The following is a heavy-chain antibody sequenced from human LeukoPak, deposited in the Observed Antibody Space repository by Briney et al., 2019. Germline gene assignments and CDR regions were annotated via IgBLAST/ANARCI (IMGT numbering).Heavy chain of an antibody. V-gene: IGHV5-51*01. D-gene: IGHD3-10*01. CDR3: ARRRGTMVRGVINSYYFDY. CDR2: IYPGDSDT. Sequence: GESLKISCKGSGYSFTSYWIGWVRQMPGKGLEWMGIIYPGDSDTRYSTSFQGQVTISADKSISTAYLQWSSLKASDTAMYYCARRRGTMVRGVINSYYFDYWGQGTLVTVSS. CDR1: GYSFTSYW. J-gene: IGHJ4*02.